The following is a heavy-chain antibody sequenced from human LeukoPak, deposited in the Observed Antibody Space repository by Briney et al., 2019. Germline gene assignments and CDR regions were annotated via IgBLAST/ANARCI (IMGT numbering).Heavy chain of an antibody. D-gene: IGHD2-21*02. CDR2: IYYSGST. CDR1: GGSISGYY. J-gene: IGHJ4*02. CDR3: ARFDYCGGDCYTLDY. Sequence: PSETLSLTCIVSGGSISGYYWTWIRQPPGKGLEWIGYIYYSGSTNYNPSLKSRVTMSVDTSKNQFSLKLSSVTAADTALYYCARFDYCGGDCYTLDYWGQGTLVTVSS. V-gene: IGHV4-59*01.